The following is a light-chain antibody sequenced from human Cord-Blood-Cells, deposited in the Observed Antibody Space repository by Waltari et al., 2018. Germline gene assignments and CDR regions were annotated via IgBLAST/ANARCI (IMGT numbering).Light chain of an antibody. V-gene: IGKV1-39*01. CDR3: RQSYSTPFT. J-gene: IGKJ3*01. CDR1: QSISSY. CDR2: AAS. Sequence: DIQMTQSPSSLSASVGDRVTITCRESQSISSYLNWYQQKPGKDHKILIYAASSLQSGVPASFSGSASGTEFTLTNSRLQPEDFATYYCRQSYSTPFTFGPGTKVDI.